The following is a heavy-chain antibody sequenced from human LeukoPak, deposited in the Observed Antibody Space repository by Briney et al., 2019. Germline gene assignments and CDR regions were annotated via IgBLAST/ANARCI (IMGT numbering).Heavy chain of an antibody. CDR3: ARDDYYYGSGSYRIYNWFDP. D-gene: IGHD3-10*01. J-gene: IGHJ5*02. V-gene: IGHV1-46*01. CDR1: GHTFTSNY. Sequence: ASVKVSCKASGHTFTSNYIHWVRQAPGQGLEWMGMIYPRDGSTSYAQKFQGRVTITADESTSTAYMELSSLRSEDTAVYYCARDDYYYGSGSYRIYNWFDPWGQGTLVTVSS. CDR2: IYPRDGST.